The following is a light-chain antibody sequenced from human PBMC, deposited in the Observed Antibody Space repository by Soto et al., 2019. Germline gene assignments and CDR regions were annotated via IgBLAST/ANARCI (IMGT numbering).Light chain of an antibody. V-gene: IGKV4-1*01. CDR3: QQYYETPYT. J-gene: IGKJ2*01. CDR1: QSVFYTLNNKNY. CDR2: WAS. Sequence: DIVMTQSPDSRAVSLGERATINCKSSQSVFYTLNNKNYLAWYQQRPGQPPKLLIRWASARQSGVPDRISGSGSGIDFTLTISSLQAEDAAVYYCQQYYETPYTFGQGTKLEIK.